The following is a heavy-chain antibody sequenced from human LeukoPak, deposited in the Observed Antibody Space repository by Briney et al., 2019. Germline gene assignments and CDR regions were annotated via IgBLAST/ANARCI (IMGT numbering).Heavy chain of an antibody. V-gene: IGHV3-48*03. CDR1: GFTFSSYE. D-gene: IGHD2-8*01. CDR2: ISSSGSTI. CDR3: ARAFYCSNGVCSSLGDH. J-gene: IGHJ4*02. Sequence: GGSLRLSCAASGFTFSSYEMNWIRQAPGKGLEWVSYISSSGSTIYYADSVKGRFTISRDNAKNSLYLQMNSLRAEDTAVYYCARAFYCSNGVCSSLGDHWGQGTLVTVSS.